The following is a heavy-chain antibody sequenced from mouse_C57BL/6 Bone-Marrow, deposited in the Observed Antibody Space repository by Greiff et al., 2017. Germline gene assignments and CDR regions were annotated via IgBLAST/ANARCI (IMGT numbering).Heavy chain of an antibody. Sequence: EVHLVESGGGLVQPGGSLSLSCAASGFTFTDYYMSWVRQPPGKALEWLGFIRNKANGYTTEYSASVKGRFTISRDNSQSILYLQMNALRAEDSATYYCARRVRYYYAMDYWGQGTSVTVSS. CDR3: ARRVRYYYAMDY. CDR1: GFTFTDYY. V-gene: IGHV7-3*01. J-gene: IGHJ4*01. CDR2: IRNKANGYTT.